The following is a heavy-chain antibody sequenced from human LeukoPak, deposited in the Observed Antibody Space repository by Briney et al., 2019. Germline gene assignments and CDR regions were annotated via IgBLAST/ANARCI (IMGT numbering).Heavy chain of an antibody. Sequence: ASVKVSCKASGYTFTDYYIHWVRQAPGQGLEWMGIINPSGGSTSYAQQFQGRVTMTRDTSTSTVYMELSSVRSEDTAVYYCARGDSSGYSVFHYWGQGTLVTVSS. CDR1: GYTFTDYY. CDR2: INPSGGST. J-gene: IGHJ4*02. CDR3: ARGDSSGYSVFHY. D-gene: IGHD3-22*01. V-gene: IGHV1-46*01.